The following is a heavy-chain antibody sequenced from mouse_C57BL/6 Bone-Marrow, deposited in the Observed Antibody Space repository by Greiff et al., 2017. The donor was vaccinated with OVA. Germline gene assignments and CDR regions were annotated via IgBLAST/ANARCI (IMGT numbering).Heavy chain of an antibody. CDR1: GYTFTSYD. Sequence: VKLMESGPELVKPGASVKLSCKASGYTFTSYDINWVKQRHGQGLEWIGWIYPRDGSTKYNEKFKGKATLTVDTSSSTAYMELHSLTSEDSAVYFCARSSYGYFDVWGTGTTVTVSS. D-gene: IGHD1-1*01. J-gene: IGHJ1*03. CDR2: IYPRDGST. V-gene: IGHV1-85*01. CDR3: ARSSYGYFDV.